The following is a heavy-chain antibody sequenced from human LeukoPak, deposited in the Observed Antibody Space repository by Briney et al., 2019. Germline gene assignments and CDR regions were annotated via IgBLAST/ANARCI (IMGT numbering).Heavy chain of an antibody. CDR3: ARFYEYSSSYYFDY. D-gene: IGHD6-6*01. V-gene: IGHV5-51*01. Sequence: GESLKIYCKGSGYSFTSYWIGWVRQMPGKGLEWMGIIYPGDYDTRYSPSFQGQVTISADKSISTAYLQWSSLKASDTAMYYCARFYEYSSSYYFDYWGQGTLVTVSS. J-gene: IGHJ4*02. CDR2: IYPGDYDT. CDR1: GYSFTSYW.